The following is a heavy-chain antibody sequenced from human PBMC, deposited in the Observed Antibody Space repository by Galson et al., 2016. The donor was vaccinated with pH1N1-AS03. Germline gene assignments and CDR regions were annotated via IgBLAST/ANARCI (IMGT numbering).Heavy chain of an antibody. CDR3: AQDRSGWPSGWGSVDS. CDR2: ISVTGGST. CDR1: GFTFSSYG. D-gene: IGHD6-25*01. V-gene: IGHV3-23*01. J-gene: IGHJ4*02. Sequence: SLRLSCATSGFTFSSYGMTWVRQAPGKGLEWVSSISVTGGSTYYADSVKGRFTISRDPSKNTLDLQMSSLRAEDTAVYYCAQDRSGWPSGWGSVDSWGQGTLVTVSS.